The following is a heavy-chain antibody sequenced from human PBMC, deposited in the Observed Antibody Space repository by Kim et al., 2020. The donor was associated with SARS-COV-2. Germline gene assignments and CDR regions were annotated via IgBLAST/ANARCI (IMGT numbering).Heavy chain of an antibody. CDR3: ARDRKDYGDFPFDY. J-gene: IGHJ4*02. V-gene: IGHV3-33*01. D-gene: IGHD4-17*01. Sequence: ADSVKGRFTISRDNSKNTLYLQMNSLRAEDTAVYYCARDRKDYGDFPFDYWGQGTLVTVSS.